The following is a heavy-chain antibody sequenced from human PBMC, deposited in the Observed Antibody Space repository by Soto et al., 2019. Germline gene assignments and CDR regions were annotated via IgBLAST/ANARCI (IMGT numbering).Heavy chain of an antibody. J-gene: IGHJ5*02. D-gene: IGHD3-10*01. CDR2: INHSGST. Sequence: SETLSLTCAVYGGSFSGYYWSWIRQPPGKGLEWIGEINHSGSTNYNPSLKSRVTISVDTSKNQFSLKLSSVTAADTAVYYCATPRQYGSGSYYPTWGQGTLVTVS. CDR3: ATPRQYGSGSYYPT. V-gene: IGHV4-34*01. CDR1: GGSFSGYY.